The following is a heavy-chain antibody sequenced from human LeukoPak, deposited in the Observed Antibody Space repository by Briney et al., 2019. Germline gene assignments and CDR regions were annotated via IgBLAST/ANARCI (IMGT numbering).Heavy chain of an antibody. CDR3: ARHEGSGWNEIDY. Sequence: GESLKISCKGSGYSFNTYWIGWVRQMPGKGLEWMGIIYPGDSDTKYSPSFQGQVTISADKSISTAYLQWSSLKASDTAMYYCARHEGSGWNEIDYWGQGTLVTVSS. J-gene: IGHJ4*02. D-gene: IGHD6-19*01. CDR1: GYSFNTYW. V-gene: IGHV5-51*01. CDR2: IYPGDSDT.